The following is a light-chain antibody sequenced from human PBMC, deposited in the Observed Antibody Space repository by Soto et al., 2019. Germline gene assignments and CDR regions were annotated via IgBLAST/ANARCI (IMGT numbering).Light chain of an antibody. V-gene: IGLV1-40*01. Sequence: QSVLTQPPSVSGAPGQRVTISCTGSSSNIGAGYDVHWYQQLPGAAPKLLIYGNGNRPSGVTDRFSGSKSGTSASLAITGLQAEDEADYYCQSYDTSLSGSVVFGGGTKVTVL. J-gene: IGLJ2*01. CDR1: SSNIGAGYD. CDR3: QSYDTSLSGSVV. CDR2: GNG.